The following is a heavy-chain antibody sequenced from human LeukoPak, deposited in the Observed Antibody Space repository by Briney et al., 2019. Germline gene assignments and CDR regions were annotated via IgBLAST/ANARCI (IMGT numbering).Heavy chain of an antibody. Sequence: GGSLRLSCVASGFTVSSSYMSWVRQAPGKGLEWISVIYSGGSRYYADSVKGRFTISRDNSNTTLYLQMGSLRAGDTAVYFCGRDIQLSYLGQGTLVTVSS. J-gene: IGHJ4*02. CDR2: IYSGGSR. CDR3: GRDIQLSY. CDR1: GFTVSSSY. V-gene: IGHV3-53*01. D-gene: IGHD1-1*01.